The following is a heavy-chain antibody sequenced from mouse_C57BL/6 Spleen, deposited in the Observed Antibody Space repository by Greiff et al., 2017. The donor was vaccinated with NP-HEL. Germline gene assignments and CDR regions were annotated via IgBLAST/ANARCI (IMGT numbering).Heavy chain of an antibody. D-gene: IGHD1-1*01. CDR2: IWSGGST. Sequence: QVQLKESGPGLVQPSQSLSITCTVSGFSLTSYGVHWVRQSPGKGLEWLGVIWSGGSTDYNAAFISRLSISKDNSKSQVFFKMNSLQADDTAIYYCARNGGLLRNWFAYWGQGTLVTVSA. CDR3: ARNGGLLRNWFAY. CDR1: GFSLTSYG. V-gene: IGHV2-2*01. J-gene: IGHJ3*01.